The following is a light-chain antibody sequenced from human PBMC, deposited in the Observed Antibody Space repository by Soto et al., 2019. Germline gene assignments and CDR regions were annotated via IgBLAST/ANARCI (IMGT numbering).Light chain of an antibody. CDR3: QQYNSYPWT. J-gene: IGKJ1*01. V-gene: IGKV1-5*01. CDR1: QSISSW. Sequence: EIQMTQSPSTLSGSLGERVTITCRASQSISSWLAWYQQKPGKAPKLLIYDASSLESGVPSRFSGRGSGTEFTLTITSLQTDDFATYYCQQYNSYPWTFGQGTKVDIK. CDR2: DAS.